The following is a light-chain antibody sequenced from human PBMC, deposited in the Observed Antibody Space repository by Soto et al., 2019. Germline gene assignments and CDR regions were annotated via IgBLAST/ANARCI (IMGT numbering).Light chain of an antibody. CDR3: QSYDSDTGV. J-gene: IGLJ3*02. CDR2: EDT. V-gene: IGLV6-57*01. Sequence: NFMLTQPHSVSPSPGKTVTISCTRSSGSIASNYVQWYQQRPGSSPTTVVYEDTQRPSGVPDRFSGSIDSSSNSASLTISGLKTEDEADYYCQSYDSDTGVFGGGTKLTVL. CDR1: SGSIASNY.